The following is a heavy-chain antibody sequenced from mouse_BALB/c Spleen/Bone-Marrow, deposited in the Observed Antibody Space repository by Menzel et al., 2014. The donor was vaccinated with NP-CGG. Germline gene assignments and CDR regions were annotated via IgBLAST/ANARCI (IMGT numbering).Heavy chain of an antibody. CDR2: IWAGGST. Sequence: VKLVESGPGLVAPSQSLSITCTVSGFSLTSYGVHWVRQPPGKGLEWLGVIWAGGSTNYNSALMSRLSISKDNSKGQVFLKMNSLQTDDTAMYYCARDYYGSQYYFDYWGQGTTLTVSS. D-gene: IGHD1-1*01. J-gene: IGHJ2*01. CDR3: ARDYYGSQYYFDY. CDR1: GFSLTSYG. V-gene: IGHV2-9*02.